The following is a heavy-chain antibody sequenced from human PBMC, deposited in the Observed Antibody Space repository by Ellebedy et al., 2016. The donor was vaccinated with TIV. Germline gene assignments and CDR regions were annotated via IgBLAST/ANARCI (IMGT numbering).Heavy chain of an antibody. Sequence: ASVKVSXKVSGYTLTELSMHWVRQAPGKGLEWMGGFDPEDGETIYAQKFQGRVTMTEDTSTDTAYMELSSLRSEDTAVYYCATGPYSGSYWGAFDIWGQGTMVTVSS. J-gene: IGHJ3*02. CDR3: ATGPYSGSYWGAFDI. V-gene: IGHV1-24*01. CDR2: FDPEDGET. CDR1: GYTLTELS. D-gene: IGHD1-26*01.